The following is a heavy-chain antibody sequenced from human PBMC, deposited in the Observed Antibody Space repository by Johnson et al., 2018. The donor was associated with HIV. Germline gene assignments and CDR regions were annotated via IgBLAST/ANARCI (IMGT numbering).Heavy chain of an antibody. D-gene: IGHD5-18*01. V-gene: IGHV3-66*02. J-gene: IGHJ3*02. CDR1: GFIVSSNY. CDR2: IYSGGSA. Sequence: VQLMESGGGVVQPGRSLRLSCAASGFIVSSNYMSWVRQAPGKGLEWVSVIYSGGSAYYTDSVKGRFTISRDTSKNTLYLQMNSLRPEDTAVYYCARDLTEGGYSSGYYAVDIWGQGTMVTVSS. CDR3: ARDLTEGGYSSGYYAVDI.